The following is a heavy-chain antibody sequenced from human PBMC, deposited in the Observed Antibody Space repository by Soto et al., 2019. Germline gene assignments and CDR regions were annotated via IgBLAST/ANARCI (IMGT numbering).Heavy chain of an antibody. V-gene: IGHV4-30-4*01. Sequence: SENLSLTCTVSGGSISSGDYYWSWIRQPPGKGLEWIGYIYYSGSAYYNPSLKSRVTISVDRSKDQFSLKLRSVTAADTAVYYCARNRQYYYDSSGYTFDYWGQGALVTVSS. J-gene: IGHJ4*02. CDR1: GGSISSGDYY. CDR2: IYYSGSA. D-gene: IGHD3-22*01. CDR3: ARNRQYYYDSSGYTFDY.